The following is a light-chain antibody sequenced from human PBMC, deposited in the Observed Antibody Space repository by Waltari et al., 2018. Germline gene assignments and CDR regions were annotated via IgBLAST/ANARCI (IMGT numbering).Light chain of an antibody. CDR3: SAYTSSSTVI. CDR1: SSHLDDYKY. J-gene: IGLJ2*01. V-gene: IGLV2-14*03. CDR2: DVS. Sequence: QSALTQPASVSGSPGPSITISCTRTSSHLDDYKYVSWYQQHSGKAPKLMIFDVSNWPSGVSYRFSGSKSGNTASLTISGLQAEDEADYYCSAYTSSSTVIFGGGTKLTVL.